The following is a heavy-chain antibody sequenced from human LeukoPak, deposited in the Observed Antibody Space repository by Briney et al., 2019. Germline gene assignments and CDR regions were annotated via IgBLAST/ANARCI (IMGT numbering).Heavy chain of an antibody. J-gene: IGHJ4*02. Sequence: KPSETLSLTCNVSGASFNYYYWSWTRQPAGKGLEWIGRVYLGGSTNYNPSLKSRVMMSLDKANNQFSLRLSSVTAADTAIYYCARDHCDDAACYPFDRWGQGALVTVSS. D-gene: IGHD2-21*01. CDR2: VYLGGST. CDR1: GASFNYYY. CDR3: ARDHCDDAACYPFDR. V-gene: IGHV4-4*07.